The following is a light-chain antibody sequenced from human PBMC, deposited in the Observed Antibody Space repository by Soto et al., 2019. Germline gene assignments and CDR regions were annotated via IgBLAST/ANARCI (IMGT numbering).Light chain of an antibody. J-gene: IGKJ1*01. V-gene: IGKV3-20*01. CDR2: GAS. CDR1: QSVSSNF. CDR3: QQYGTSPPT. Sequence: EIVLTQSPGTLSLSPGERATLSCKASQSVSSNFLAWYQRKPGQAPRLLIYGASYRPTDIPYRFSGSGSGTDFTLTIARMEPEDCAVYYCQQYGTSPPTFGQGIKVES.